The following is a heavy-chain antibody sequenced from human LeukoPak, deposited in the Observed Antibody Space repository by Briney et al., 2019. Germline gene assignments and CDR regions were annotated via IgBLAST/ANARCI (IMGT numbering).Heavy chain of an antibody. J-gene: IGHJ4*02. D-gene: IGHD3-10*01. CDR1: GYTFIHHY. CDR2: INPNSDDT. Sequence: ASVKVSCKASGYTFIHHYIHWVRQAPGQGLEWMGWINPNSDDTNYAQKFQGRVTMTRDTSISTVYMELTRLRSDDTAVYYCVRIYRGLDYWGQGTLVTVSS. V-gene: IGHV1-2*02. CDR3: VRIYRGLDY.